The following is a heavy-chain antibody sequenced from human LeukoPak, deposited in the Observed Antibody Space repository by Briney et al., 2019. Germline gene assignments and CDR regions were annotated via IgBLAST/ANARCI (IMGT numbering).Heavy chain of an antibody. Sequence: SVKVSCKASGGTFSSYAISWVRQAPGQGLEWMGGIIPIFSTANYAQKFQGRVTITADESTSTAYMELSSLRSEDTAVYYCARDRLGVVNEFDYWGQGTLVTVSS. CDR3: ARDRLGVVNEFDY. D-gene: IGHD3-3*01. CDR1: GGTFSSYA. CDR2: IIPIFSTA. J-gene: IGHJ4*02. V-gene: IGHV1-69*13.